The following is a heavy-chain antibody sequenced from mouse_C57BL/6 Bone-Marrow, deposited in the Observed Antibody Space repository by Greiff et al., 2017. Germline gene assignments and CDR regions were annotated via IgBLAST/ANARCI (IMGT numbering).Heavy chain of an antibody. CDR1: GFTFSSYA. Sequence: EVMLVESGGGLVKPGGSLKLSCAASGFTFSSYAMSWVRQTPEKRLEWVATISDGGSYTYYPDNVKGRFTISRDNAKNNLYLQMSHLKSEDTAMYYCARMCYWYFDVWGTGTTGTVSS. CDR2: ISDGGSYT. V-gene: IGHV5-4*03. CDR3: ARMCYWYFDV. J-gene: IGHJ1*03.